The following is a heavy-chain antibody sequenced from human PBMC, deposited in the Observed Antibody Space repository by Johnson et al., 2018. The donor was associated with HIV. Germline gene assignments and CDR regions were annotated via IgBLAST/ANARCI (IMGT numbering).Heavy chain of an antibody. CDR1: GFTFSSYA. Sequence: QMLLVESGGGVVQPGRSLRLSCAASGFTFSSYAMHWVRQAPGKGLEWVAVISFDGSNKYYADSLKGRFTISRDNSKNTVFLQMNRLRAEDTAVYFCAKDLGDAAGTTQDAFDVWGQGTMVTVSS. J-gene: IGHJ3*01. CDR2: ISFDGSNK. D-gene: IGHD1-1*01. CDR3: AKDLGDAAGTTQDAFDV. V-gene: IGHV3-30*04.